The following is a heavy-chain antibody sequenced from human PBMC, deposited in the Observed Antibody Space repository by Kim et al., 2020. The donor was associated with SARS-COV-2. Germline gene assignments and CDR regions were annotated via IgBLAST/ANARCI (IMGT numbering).Heavy chain of an antibody. V-gene: IGHV4-39*01. J-gene: IGHJ5*02. CDR1: GGSISSSSYY. D-gene: IGHD3-10*01. CDR3: VRFGEGLHWFDP. CDR2: IYYSGST. Sequence: SETLSLTCTVSGGSISSSSYYWGWIRQPPGKGLEWIGSIYYSGSTYYNPSLKSRVTISVDTSKNQFSLKLSSVTAADTAVYYCVRFGEGLHWFDPWGQGT.